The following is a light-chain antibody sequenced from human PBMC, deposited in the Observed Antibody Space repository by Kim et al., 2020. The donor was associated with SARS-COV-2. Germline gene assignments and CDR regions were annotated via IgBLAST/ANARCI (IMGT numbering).Light chain of an antibody. CDR3: SSYRLGHTPVV. J-gene: IGLJ2*01. Sequence: QSALTQPPSVSGSPGQSVTISCTGTTNDIGIYDRVSWYQQAPGTAPQLILYEVNHRPSGVPDRFSGSKSGKTASLTISGLQTEDEADYYCSSYRLGHTPVVFGGGTKVTVL. V-gene: IGLV2-18*02. CDR1: TNDIGIYDR. CDR2: EVN.